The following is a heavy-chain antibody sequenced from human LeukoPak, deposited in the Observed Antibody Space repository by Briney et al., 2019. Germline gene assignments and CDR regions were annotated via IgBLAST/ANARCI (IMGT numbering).Heavy chain of an antibody. CDR2: IKQDESES. D-gene: IGHD6-19*01. V-gene: IGHV3-7*01. CDR3: ARDCWGIKVVDGFDN. J-gene: IGHJ4*02. CDR1: GLTFRSYY. Sequence: GGSVSLLCAASGLTFRSYYMSWVRQTTGKGREGVANIKQDESESKKVDFVKGRLTIYRNNAKNSLYLQMTSLRAGDTAGYYCARDCWGIKVVDGFDNWGQGTLVTVS.